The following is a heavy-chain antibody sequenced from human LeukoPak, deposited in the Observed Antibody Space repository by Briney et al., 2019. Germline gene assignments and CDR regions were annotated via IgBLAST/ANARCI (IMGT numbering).Heavy chain of an antibody. D-gene: IGHD3/OR15-3a*01. J-gene: IGHJ4*02. CDR2: ISWNSGSI. CDR3: ARGTGGPDY. CDR1: GFTFDDYA. V-gene: IGHV3-9*01. Sequence: GGSLRLSCAASGFTFDDYAMHWVRQAPGKGLEWVSGISWNSGSIGYADSVKGRFTISRDNAKNSLYLQMNSLRAEDTAVYYCARGTGGPDYWGQGTLVTVSS.